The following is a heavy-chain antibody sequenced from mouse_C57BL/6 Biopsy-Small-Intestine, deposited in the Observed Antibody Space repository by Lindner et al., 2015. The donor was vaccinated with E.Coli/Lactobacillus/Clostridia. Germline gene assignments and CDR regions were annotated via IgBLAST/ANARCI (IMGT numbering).Heavy chain of an antibody. V-gene: IGHV14-4*01. J-gene: IGHJ1*03. CDR2: IDPENGDT. CDR1: GFNIKDAY. CDR3: ARDYGNYPWYFDV. D-gene: IGHD2-1*01. Sequence: VQLQESGAELVWPGASVKLSCTTSGFNIKDAYINWVKQRPAQGLVWIGWIDPENGDTEYASKFKGKATFTADTSSNTAYMQLSSLTTEDSAIYYCARDYGNYPWYFDVWGTGTTVTVSS.